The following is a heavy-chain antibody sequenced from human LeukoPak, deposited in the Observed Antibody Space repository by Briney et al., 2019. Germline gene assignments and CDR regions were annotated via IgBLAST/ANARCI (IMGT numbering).Heavy chain of an antibody. Sequence: ASVKVSCKASGYSFTSYGFNWVRQAPGQGLEWMGWMNPNSGNTGYAQKFQGRVTMTRNTSISTAYMELSSLRSEDTAVYYCARDRATTHFDYWGQGTLVTVSS. V-gene: IGHV1-8*02. CDR3: ARDRATTHFDY. J-gene: IGHJ4*02. CDR2: MNPNSGNT. D-gene: IGHD1-26*01. CDR1: GYSFTSYG.